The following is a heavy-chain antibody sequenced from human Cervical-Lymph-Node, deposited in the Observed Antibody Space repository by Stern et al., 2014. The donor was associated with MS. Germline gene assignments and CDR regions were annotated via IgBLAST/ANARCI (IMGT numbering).Heavy chain of an antibody. Sequence: EVQLVESGGGLVQPGGSLRLSCAASGFTFSSYSMNWVRQAPGQGLEWVSYITSSSNTIYYSASVKGRFTISRDNAKNSLYLQMNSLRAEDTAVYYCARDSAIDSWGQGTLVTVSS. CDR3: ARDSAIDS. V-gene: IGHV3-48*01. CDR2: ITSSSNTI. CDR1: GFTFSSYS. J-gene: IGHJ5*01.